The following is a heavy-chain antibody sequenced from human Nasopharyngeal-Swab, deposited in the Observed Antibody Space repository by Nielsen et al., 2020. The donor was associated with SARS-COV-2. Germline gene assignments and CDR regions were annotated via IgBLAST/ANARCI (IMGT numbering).Heavy chain of an antibody. CDR1: GVTCGDDA. Sequence: GESLEGCWRAWGVTCGDDAMSWVRQAPGKGLGWVGFIRSKYYGGTPEYAASVKGRLTISRDDSKSVAYLQMNSLKTEDTAVYYCTRDLFSNDYYDAKWFDPWGQGTLVTVSS. J-gene: IGHJ5*02. V-gene: IGHV3-49*04. CDR3: TRDLFSNDYYDAKWFDP. CDR2: IRSKYYGGTP. D-gene: IGHD3-22*01.